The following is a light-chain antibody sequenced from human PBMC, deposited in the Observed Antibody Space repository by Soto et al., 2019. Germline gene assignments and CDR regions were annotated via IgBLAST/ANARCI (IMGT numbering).Light chain of an antibody. CDR2: ADN. V-gene: IGLV1-40*01. J-gene: IGLJ2*01. CDR1: SSNIGAGYD. Sequence: QSILTQTPSVSGAPGQKITMSCTGSSSNIGAGYDVHWYQQIPGAAPILLISADNNRPSGVPDRFSASKSGTSASLAITGLQAEDEANYYCQSYDTSLSGVIFGAGTKLTVL. CDR3: QSYDTSLSGVI.